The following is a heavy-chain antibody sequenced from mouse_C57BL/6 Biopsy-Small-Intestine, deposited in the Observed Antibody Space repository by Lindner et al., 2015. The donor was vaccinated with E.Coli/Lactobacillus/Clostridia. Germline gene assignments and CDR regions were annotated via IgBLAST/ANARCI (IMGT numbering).Heavy chain of an antibody. D-gene: IGHD2-4*01. Sequence: VQLQESGAEMVRPGTSVKLSCKASGYTFTNYWMHWVMQRPGQGLEWIGKIDPSDSETHYNQKFKDKATLTVDKSSSTTYMHLNSLTSEDSAVYYCAKGNDYDEGFTYWGHGDSGHCLC. CDR2: IDPSDSET. V-gene: IGHV1-52*01. J-gene: IGHJ3*01. CDR3: AKGNDYDEGFTY. CDR1: GYTFTNYW.